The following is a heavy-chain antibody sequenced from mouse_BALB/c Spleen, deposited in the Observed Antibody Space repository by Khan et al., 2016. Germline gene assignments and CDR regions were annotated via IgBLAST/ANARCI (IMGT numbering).Heavy chain of an antibody. CDR2: INTNTGEP. J-gene: IGHJ3*01. CDR3: AEDCYGINCFAY. V-gene: IGHV9-3*02. Sequence: QVQLQQSGPELKKPGETVKISCKASGYTFTNYGMNWVMQAPGKGLKWMGGINTNTGEPTYAEAFKGRFAFPLETSASTAYLQINNLKNEDTATYFCAEDCYGINCFAYWGQGTMVTVSA. CDR1: GYTFTNYG. D-gene: IGHD1-1*01.